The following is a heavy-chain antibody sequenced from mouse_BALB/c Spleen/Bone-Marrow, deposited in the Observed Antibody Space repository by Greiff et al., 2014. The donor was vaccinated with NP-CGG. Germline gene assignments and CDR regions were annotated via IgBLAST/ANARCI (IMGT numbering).Heavy chain of an antibody. CDR3: ARWEYYAMDY. V-gene: IGHV14-3*02. CDR2: IDPANGNT. D-gene: IGHD4-1*01. Sequence: EVQLQQSGAELVKPGASVKLSCTASGFNIKDTYMHWVKQRPEQGLEWIGRIDPANGNTKYDPKFQGKAAITADTSSNTAYLQLSSLTSEDTDVYYCARWEYYAMDYWGQGTSVTVSS. J-gene: IGHJ4*01. CDR1: GFNIKDTY.